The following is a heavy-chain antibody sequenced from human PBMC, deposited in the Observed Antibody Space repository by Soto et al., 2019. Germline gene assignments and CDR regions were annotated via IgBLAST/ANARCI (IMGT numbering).Heavy chain of an antibody. D-gene: IGHD2-2*01. Sequence: ASVKVSCKASGYTFTSYYMHWVRQAPGQGLEWMGIINPSGGSTSYAQKFQGRVTMTRDTSTSTVYMELSSLRSEDTAVYYCARGPRDIVVVPAAPHFAYSGQGTLVPVSS. CDR2: INPSGGST. CDR3: ARGPRDIVVVPAAPHFAY. CDR1: GYTFTSYY. J-gene: IGHJ4*02. V-gene: IGHV1-46*01.